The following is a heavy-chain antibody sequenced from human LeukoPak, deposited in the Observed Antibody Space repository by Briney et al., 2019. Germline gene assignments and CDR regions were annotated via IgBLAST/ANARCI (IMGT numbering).Heavy chain of an antibody. D-gene: IGHD6-6*01. CDR1: GGSISSYY. V-gene: IGHV4-59*12. Sequence: SETLSLTCTVSGGSISSYYWSWIRQPPGKGLEWIGYIYYSGSTNYNPSLKSRVTISVDTSKNQFSLKLSSVTAADTAVYYCAKQLVRDWYFDLWGRGTLVTVSS. CDR3: AKQLVRDWYFDL. CDR2: IYYSGST. J-gene: IGHJ2*01.